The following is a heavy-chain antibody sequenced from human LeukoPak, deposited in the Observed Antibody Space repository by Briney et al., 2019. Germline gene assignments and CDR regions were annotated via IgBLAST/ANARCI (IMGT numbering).Heavy chain of an antibody. CDR3: AKDSTVSGSYYGMDI. Sequence: PGGSLRLSCAASGFTFSSYVMTWVRQAPGKGLEWVSSISGSGVTTYYTDSVKGRFTISRDNSRSTLYLQMNGLRAEDTAVYYCAKDSTVSGSYYGMDIWGQGTTVTVSS. J-gene: IGHJ6*02. D-gene: IGHD3-3*01. CDR1: GFTFSSYV. CDR2: ISGSGVTT. V-gene: IGHV3-23*01.